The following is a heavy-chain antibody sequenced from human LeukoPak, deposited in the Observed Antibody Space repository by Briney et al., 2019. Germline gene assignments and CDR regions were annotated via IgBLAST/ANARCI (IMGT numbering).Heavy chain of an antibody. CDR3: ARVSGRLERQSDLDY. V-gene: IGHV3-21*01. CDR2: ISGDSTYI. J-gene: IGHJ4*02. Sequence: GGSLRLSCAASGFTFASYSVNWVRQAPGQGLEWVSSISGDSTYIYNAGSVKGRFPISRDNAQASLYLQMISLRADDTAVYYCARVSGRLERQSDLDYWGQGTLVIVSS. D-gene: IGHD1-1*01. CDR1: GFTFASYS.